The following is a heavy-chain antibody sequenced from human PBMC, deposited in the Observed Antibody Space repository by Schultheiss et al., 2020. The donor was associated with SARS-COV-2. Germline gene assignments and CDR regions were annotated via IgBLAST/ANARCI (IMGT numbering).Heavy chain of an antibody. CDR2: ISSSGSTI. J-gene: IGHJ5*02. CDR1: GYSISSGYY. Sequence: LSLTCAVSGYSISSGYYWGWIRQPPGKGLEWVSYISSSGSTIYYADSVKGRFTISRDNAKNSLYLQMNSLRAEDTAVYYCARVSVYYDIGWPEGWFDPWGQGTLVTVSS. V-gene: IGHV3-11*01. CDR3: ARVSVYYDIGWPEGWFDP. D-gene: IGHD3-9*01.